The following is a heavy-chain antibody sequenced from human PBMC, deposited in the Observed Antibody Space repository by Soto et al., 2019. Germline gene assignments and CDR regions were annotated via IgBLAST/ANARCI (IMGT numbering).Heavy chain of an antibody. CDR3: ASSYSGSYHFDF. CDR1: GFTFQTYT. J-gene: IGHJ4*02. CDR2: ISSSSSTI. D-gene: IGHD1-26*01. Sequence: GGSLRLSCAASGFTFQTYTMNWAPQAPGKGLEWVSYISSSSSTIYYADSVKGRFTISRDNAKNSLYLQMNSLRDEDTAVYYCASSYSGSYHFDFWGQGTLVTVSS. V-gene: IGHV3-48*02.